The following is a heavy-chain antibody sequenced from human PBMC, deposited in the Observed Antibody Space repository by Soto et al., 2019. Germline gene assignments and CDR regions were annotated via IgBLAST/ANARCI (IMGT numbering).Heavy chain of an antibody. CDR2: ITNTGITT. J-gene: IGHJ5*02. CDR1: GFGFSTHA. CDR3: AKGFDYGDTKNIDR. V-gene: IGHV3-23*01. D-gene: IGHD4-17*01. Sequence: PGGSLRLSCAASGFGFSTHALSWVRQAPGKGLEWLSSITNTGITTHYADSVKGRFTISRENSRNTLHLQMNNLRVDDTAVYYCAKGFDYGDTKNIDRWGQGTLVTVSS.